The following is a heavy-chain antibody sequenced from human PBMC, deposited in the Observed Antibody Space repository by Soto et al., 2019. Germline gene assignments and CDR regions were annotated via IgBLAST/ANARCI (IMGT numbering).Heavy chain of an antibody. CDR3: GKGRGSSFHEAPIDS. CDR2: ISWSGGDI. J-gene: IGHJ4*02. CDR1: GFIFEDYG. D-gene: IGHD2-15*01. V-gene: IGHV3-9*01. Sequence: EVHLVESGGGLVEPGRSLRLSCKVSGFIFEDYGMHWVRQRPGKGLEWVSGISWSGGDIGYADSVRGRFTISRDNAQNFLYLQMNSLTLEDAALYYCGKGRGSSFHEAPIDSWGQGALVTVSS.